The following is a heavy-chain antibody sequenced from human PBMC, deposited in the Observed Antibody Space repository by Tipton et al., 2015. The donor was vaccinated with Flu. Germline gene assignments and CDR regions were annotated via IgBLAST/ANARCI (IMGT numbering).Heavy chain of an antibody. J-gene: IGHJ4*02. CDR2: IHKTGYT. CDR3: ARDRWEYIRGFDS. CDR1: GDSIGSPYY. D-gene: IGHD2/OR15-2a*01. Sequence: LRLSCSVSGDSIGSPYYWGWIRQPPGKGLEWIGNIHKTGYTYYNPSLTSRVTISVDTSKNQFSLKLTSVTAADTAVYYCARDRWEYIRGFDSWGQGTLVTVSP. V-gene: IGHV4-38-2*02.